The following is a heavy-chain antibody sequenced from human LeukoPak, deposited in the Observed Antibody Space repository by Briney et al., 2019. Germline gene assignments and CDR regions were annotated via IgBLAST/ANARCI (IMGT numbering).Heavy chain of an antibody. CDR2: IYYSGST. D-gene: IGHD3-10*01. Sequence: SETLSLTCTVSGGSISSGGYYWSWIRQHPGKGLEWIGYIYYSGSTYYNPSLKSRVTISVDTSKNQFSLKLSSVTAADTAVYYCAVAGGSGSYYSLAEYFQHWGQGTLVTVSS. CDR3: AVAGGSGSYYSLAEYFQH. J-gene: IGHJ1*01. CDR1: GGSISSGGYY. V-gene: IGHV4-31*03.